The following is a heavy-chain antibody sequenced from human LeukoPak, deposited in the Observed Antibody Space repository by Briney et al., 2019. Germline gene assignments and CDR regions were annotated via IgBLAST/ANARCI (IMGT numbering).Heavy chain of an antibody. CDR1: GFIFSSYG. CDR3: ARVFEDFSFRREFFDY. Sequence: GGSLRLSCAASGFIFSSYGMHWVRQAPGKGLEWVAFIRYDGSNKYYADSVKGRFTISRDNAKNTLYLQMNSLRAEDTAVYYCARVFEDFSFRREFFDYWGQGTLVTVSS. J-gene: IGHJ4*02. V-gene: IGHV3-30*02. D-gene: IGHD3-10*01. CDR2: IRYDGSNK.